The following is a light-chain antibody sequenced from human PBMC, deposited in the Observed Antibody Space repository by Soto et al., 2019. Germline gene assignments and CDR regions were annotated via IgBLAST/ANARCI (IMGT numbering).Light chain of an antibody. Sequence: QAVVTQPPSVSGAPGQRVTISCTGSSSNIGAGYDVHWYQQLPGTAPKVLIYDNNNRPSGVPDRFSGSKSGTSASLAITVLQAEDEADYYCHSYDVSLSGPVFGGGTKVTVL. J-gene: IGLJ2*01. CDR1: SSNIGAGYD. V-gene: IGLV1-40*01. CDR2: DNN. CDR3: HSYDVSLSGPV.